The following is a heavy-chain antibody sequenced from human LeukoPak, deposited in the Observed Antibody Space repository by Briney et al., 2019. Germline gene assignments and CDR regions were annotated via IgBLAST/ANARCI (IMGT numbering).Heavy chain of an antibody. CDR3: ARRGYCSGGSCLYFDY. V-gene: IGHV5-51*01. Sequence: GESLKISCKGSGYSFTSYWIGWGRQMPGKGLEWMGIIYPGDSDTRYSPSFQGQVTISADKSISTAYLQWSSLKASDTAMYYCARRGYCSGGSCLYFDYWGQGTLVTVSS. CDR1: GYSFTSYW. J-gene: IGHJ4*02. CDR2: IYPGDSDT. D-gene: IGHD2-15*01.